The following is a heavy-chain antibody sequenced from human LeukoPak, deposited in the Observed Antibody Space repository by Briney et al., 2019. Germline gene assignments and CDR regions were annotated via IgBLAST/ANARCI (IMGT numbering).Heavy chain of an antibody. J-gene: IGHJ4*02. V-gene: IGHV1-3*01. CDR1: GYTFTSYA. Sequence: ASVKVSCKASGYTFTSYAMHWVRQASGQRLEWMGWINAGNGNTKYSQKFQGRVTIARDTSASTAYMELSSLRSEDTAVYYCARGYGHYYDSSGRFDYWGQGTLVTVSS. CDR2: INAGNGNT. CDR3: ARGYGHYYDSSGRFDY. D-gene: IGHD3-22*01.